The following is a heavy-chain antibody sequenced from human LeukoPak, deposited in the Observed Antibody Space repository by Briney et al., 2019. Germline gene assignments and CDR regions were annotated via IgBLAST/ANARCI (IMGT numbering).Heavy chain of an antibody. D-gene: IGHD3-22*01. CDR2: INPSGGST. Sequence: ASVKVSCKASGGTFSSYAISWVRQAPGQGLEWMGIINPSGGSTSHARKFQGRVTMTRDTSTSTVYMELSSLRSEDTAVYYCARGRYDSSGYLDYWGQGTLVTVSS. V-gene: IGHV1-46*01. CDR1: GGTFSSYA. CDR3: ARGRYDSSGYLDY. J-gene: IGHJ4*02.